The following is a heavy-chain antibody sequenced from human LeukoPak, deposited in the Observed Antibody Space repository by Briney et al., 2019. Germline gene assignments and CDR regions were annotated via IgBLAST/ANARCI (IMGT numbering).Heavy chain of an antibody. V-gene: IGHV1-8*02. CDR3: ARGPMDRGEGDY. J-gene: IGHJ4*02. CDR2: MNPNSGNT. CDR1: GYTFTGYY. D-gene: IGHD3-16*01. Sequence: ASVKVSCKASGYTFTGYYMHWVRQAPGQGLEWMGWMNPNSGNTGYAQKFQGRVTMTRNTSISTAYMELSSLRSEDTAVYYCARGPMDRGEGDYWGQGTLVTVSS.